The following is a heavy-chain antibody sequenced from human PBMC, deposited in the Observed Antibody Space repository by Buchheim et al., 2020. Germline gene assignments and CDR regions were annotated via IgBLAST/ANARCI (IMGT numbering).Heavy chain of an antibody. V-gene: IGHV3-30*04. D-gene: IGHD6-19*01. J-gene: IGHJ4*02. CDR3: ARAGYSSGWYRNDYVDY. Sequence: QVQLVESGGGVVQPGRSLRLSCAASGFTFSSYAMHWVRQAPGKGLEWVAVISYDGSNKYYADSVKGRFTISSDNSKNTLYLKMNSLRAEDTAVYYCARAGYSSGWYRNDYVDYWGQGTL. CDR1: GFTFSSYA. CDR2: ISYDGSNK.